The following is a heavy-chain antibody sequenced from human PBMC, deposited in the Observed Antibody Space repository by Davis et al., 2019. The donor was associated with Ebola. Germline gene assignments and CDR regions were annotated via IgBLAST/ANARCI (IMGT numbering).Heavy chain of an antibody. Sequence: SVKVSCKASGGTFSSYAISWVRQAPGQGLEWMGRIIPILGIANYAQKFQGRVTITRDTSASTAYMELSSLRSEDTAVYYCASFQAARPDYWGQETLVTVSS. CDR1: GGTFSSYA. J-gene: IGHJ4*02. CDR2: IIPILGIA. D-gene: IGHD6-6*01. V-gene: IGHV1-69*04. CDR3: ASFQAARPDY.